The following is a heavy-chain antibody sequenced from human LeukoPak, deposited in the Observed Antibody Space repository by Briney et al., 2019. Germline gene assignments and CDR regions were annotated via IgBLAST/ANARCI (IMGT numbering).Heavy chain of an antibody. CDR1: GGSISSYY. D-gene: IGHD6-19*01. CDR2: IYYSGST. J-gene: IGHJ4*02. Sequence: SETLSLTCTVSGGSISSYYWSWIQQSPGKGLEWIGYIYYSGSTNYNPSLKSRVTISVDTSKNQFSLKLSSVTAADTAVYYCARTGYSSGWYFDYWGQGTLVTVSS. V-gene: IGHV4-59*01. CDR3: ARTGYSSGWYFDY.